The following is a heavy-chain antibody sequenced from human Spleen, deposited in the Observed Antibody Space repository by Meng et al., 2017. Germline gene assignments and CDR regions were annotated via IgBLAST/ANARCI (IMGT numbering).Heavy chain of an antibody. V-gene: IGHV4-31*03. CDR2: IYYSGST. CDR3: ARGPPKYHYGSGSYNDPYEKYYFDY. D-gene: IGHD3-10*01. Sequence: SETLSLTCTVSGGSISSGGYYWSWIRQHPGKGLEWIGYIYYSGSTYYNPSLKSRITVSVDTSKNQFSLKLRSVTAADTAVYYCARGPPKYHYGSGSYNDPYEKYYFDYWGQGTLVTVSS. J-gene: IGHJ4*02. CDR1: GGSISSGGYY.